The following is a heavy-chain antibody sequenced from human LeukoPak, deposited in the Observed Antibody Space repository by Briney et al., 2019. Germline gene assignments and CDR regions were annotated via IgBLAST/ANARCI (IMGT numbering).Heavy chain of an antibody. V-gene: IGHV4-34*01. CDR1: GGSFSGYY. Sequence: SETLSLTCAVYGGSFSGYYWSWIRQPPGKGLEWIGEINHSGSTNYNPSLKSRVTISVDTSKNQFSLKLSSVTAADTAVYYCARGNTAMVDYWGQGNLVTVSS. D-gene: IGHD5-18*01. CDR2: INHSGST. J-gene: IGHJ4*02. CDR3: ARGNTAMVDY.